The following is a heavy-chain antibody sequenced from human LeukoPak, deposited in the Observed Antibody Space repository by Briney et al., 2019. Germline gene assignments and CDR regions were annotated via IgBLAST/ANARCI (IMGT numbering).Heavy chain of an antibody. D-gene: IGHD6-6*01. Sequence: SETLSLTCTVSSGSISSYNYYCAWIRQPPGKGLEWIGSVFYSGSTYYNPSLKSRVTISVDTSNNQFSLRLSSVTAADTAVYYCASLAARRTFDYWGQGTLVTVSS. J-gene: IGHJ4*02. CDR3: ASLAARRTFDY. V-gene: IGHV4-39*07. CDR1: SGSISSYNYY. CDR2: VFYSGST.